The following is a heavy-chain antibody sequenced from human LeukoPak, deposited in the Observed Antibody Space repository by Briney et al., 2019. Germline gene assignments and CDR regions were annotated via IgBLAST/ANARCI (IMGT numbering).Heavy chain of an antibody. Sequence: PGGSLRLSCAASGFTFSSYEMNWVRQAPGKGLEGVSYTSSSGSSIYYADSVKGRFTISRDNAKNSLYLQMNSLRAEDTAVYYCATYASSWYLDYWGQGTLVTVSS. D-gene: IGHD6-13*01. CDR1: GFTFSSYE. CDR2: TSSSGSSI. J-gene: IGHJ4*02. V-gene: IGHV3-48*03. CDR3: ATYASSWYLDY.